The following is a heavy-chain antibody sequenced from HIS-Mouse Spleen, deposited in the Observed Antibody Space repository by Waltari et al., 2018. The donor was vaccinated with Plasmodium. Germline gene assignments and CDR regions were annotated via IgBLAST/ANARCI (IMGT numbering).Heavy chain of an antibody. D-gene: IGHD3-16*01. J-gene: IGHJ4*02. CDR3: AKAQGVINFDY. V-gene: IGHV3-30*18. Sequence: VQLVVSGGGVVQSGRSLRLSCAASGFTYSSYGWHWFRQAPGKGLEWVAVISYDGSNKYYADSVKGRFTISRDNSKNTLYLQMNSLRAEDTAVYYCAKAQGVINFDYWGQGTLVTVSS. CDR2: ISYDGSNK. CDR1: GFTYSSYG.